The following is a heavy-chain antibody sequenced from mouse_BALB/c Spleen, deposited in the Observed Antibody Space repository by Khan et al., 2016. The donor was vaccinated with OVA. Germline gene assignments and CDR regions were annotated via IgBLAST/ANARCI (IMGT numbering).Heavy chain of an antibody. CDR2: ISYSGST. D-gene: IGHD1-1*01. Sequence: EVQLQESGPGLVKPSQSLSLTCTVTGYSITSGYAWNWIRQFPGNKLEWMGYISYSGSTSYNPSLRSRISITRATSKNQFFLQLNSVTTEDTATYYCARKNYYGYAMDYWGQGTSVTVSS. J-gene: IGHJ4*01. CDR3: ARKNYYGYAMDY. V-gene: IGHV3-2*02. CDR1: GYSITSGYA.